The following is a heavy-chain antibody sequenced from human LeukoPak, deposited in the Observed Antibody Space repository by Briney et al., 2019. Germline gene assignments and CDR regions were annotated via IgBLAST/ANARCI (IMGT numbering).Heavy chain of an antibody. CDR3: AKGISADGYNFERGADY. J-gene: IGHJ4*02. V-gene: IGHV3-23*01. Sequence: GGSLRLSCAASGFTFSSYSMNWVRQAPGKGLEWVSSVGGDGRVTYYADSVKGRFTISRDNSKNTIFLQMNSLRVEDTAVYYCAKGISADGYNFERGADYCGQGAQVIVSS. D-gene: IGHD5-24*01. CDR1: GFTFSSYS. CDR2: VGGDGRVT.